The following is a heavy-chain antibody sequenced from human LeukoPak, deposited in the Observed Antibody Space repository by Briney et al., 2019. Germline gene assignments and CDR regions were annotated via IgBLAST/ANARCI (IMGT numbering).Heavy chain of an antibody. CDR3: ARSGNYYGSGSRPYYYYGMDV. J-gene: IGHJ6*02. CDR2: INHSGST. V-gene: IGHV4-34*01. Sequence: SETLSLTCTVSGGSISSYYWSWIRQPPGKGLEWIGEINHSGSTNYNPSLKSRVTISVDTSKNQFSLKLSSVTAADTAVYYCARSGNYYGSGSRPYYYYGMDVWGQGTTVTVSS. CDR1: GGSISSYY. D-gene: IGHD3-10*01.